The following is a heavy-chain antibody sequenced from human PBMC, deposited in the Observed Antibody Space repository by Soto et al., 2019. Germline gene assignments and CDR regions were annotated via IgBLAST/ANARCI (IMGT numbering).Heavy chain of an antibody. CDR2: MNPNSGNT. CDR1: GYTFTSYD. Sequence: VSVKLSCKASGYTFTSYDINLVRQATGQGLEWMGWMNPNSGNTGYAQKFQGRVTMTRNTSISTAYMELSSLRSEDTAVYYCASRIYDFWSGYSPYYYVMAVWGKGTTVPVSS. D-gene: IGHD3-3*01. CDR3: ASRIYDFWSGYSPYYYVMAV. J-gene: IGHJ6*04. V-gene: IGHV1-8*01.